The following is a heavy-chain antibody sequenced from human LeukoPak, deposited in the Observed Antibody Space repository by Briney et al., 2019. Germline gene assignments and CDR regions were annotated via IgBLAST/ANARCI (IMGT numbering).Heavy chain of an antibody. V-gene: IGHV1-69*13. CDR3: ARESAVRGVMRYYFDY. J-gene: IGHJ4*02. CDR1: GGTFSSYA. D-gene: IGHD3-10*01. Sequence: SVKVSCKASGGTFSSYAISWVRQAPGQGLEWMGGIIPIFGTANYAQKFQGRVTITADESTSTAYMELSSLRSEDTAVYYCARESAVRGVMRYYFDYWGQGTLVTVSS. CDR2: IIPIFGTA.